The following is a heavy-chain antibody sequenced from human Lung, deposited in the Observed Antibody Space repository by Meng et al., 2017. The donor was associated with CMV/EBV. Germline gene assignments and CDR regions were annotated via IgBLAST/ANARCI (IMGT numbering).Heavy chain of an antibody. D-gene: IGHD2-2*02. V-gene: IGHV3-74*01. Sequence: GGSLRLXCAASGFTFSTYWMHWVRQVPGKGLVWVSRISSDGSSTRSYADSVKGRFTISRDNAKNTLYLQMISLRAEDTAVYYCVRGAMCSSTSCYKYYYYGMDVWGQGTTVTVSS. J-gene: IGHJ6*02. CDR1: GFTFSTYW. CDR2: ISSDGSSTR. CDR3: VRGAMCSSTSCYKYYYYGMDV.